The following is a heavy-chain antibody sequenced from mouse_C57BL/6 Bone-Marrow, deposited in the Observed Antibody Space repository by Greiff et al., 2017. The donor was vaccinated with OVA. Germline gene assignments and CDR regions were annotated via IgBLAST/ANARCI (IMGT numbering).Heavy chain of an antibody. D-gene: IGHD1-1*01. J-gene: IGHJ4*01. V-gene: IGHV1-76*01. CDR3: AGRSSYRYYAMDY. CDR1: GYTFTDSY. Sequence: QVQLQQSGAELVRPGASVKLSCKASGYTFTDSYINWVKQRPGQGLEWIARIYPGSGNTYYNEKFKGKATLTAEKSSSTASMQLSSLTSADDAVDFCAGRSSYRYYAMDYWGQGTSLTVSS. CDR2: IYPGSGNT.